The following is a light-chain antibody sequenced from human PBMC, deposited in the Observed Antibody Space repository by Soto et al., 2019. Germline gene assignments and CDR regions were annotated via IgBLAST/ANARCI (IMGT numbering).Light chain of an antibody. Sequence: QSALTQSPSASGSPGQSVTISCTGTSSYIGGYNSVSWYQQHPGKAPKVMIYDVSKRPSGVPDRFSGSKSGNTASLTVSALQAEDEADYYCSSYTDRNNLVFGTGTKVTVL. J-gene: IGLJ1*01. CDR3: SSYTDRNNLV. CDR2: DVS. CDR1: SSYIGGYNS. V-gene: IGLV2-8*01.